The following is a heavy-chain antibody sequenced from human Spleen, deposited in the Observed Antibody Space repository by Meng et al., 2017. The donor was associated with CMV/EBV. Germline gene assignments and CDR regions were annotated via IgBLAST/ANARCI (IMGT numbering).Heavy chain of an antibody. Sequence: GESLKISCAASGFTFSSFWMSWVRQAPGKGLEWVANIKQDGSEKYYVDSVKGRFTISRDNAKNSLYLQMNSLRAEDTAVYYCARKQTPSITGTTCGFDIWGQGTMVTVSS. CDR1: GFTFSSFW. V-gene: IGHV3-7*01. CDR2: IKQDGSEK. CDR3: ARKQTPSITGTTCGFDI. D-gene: IGHD1-7*01. J-gene: IGHJ3*02.